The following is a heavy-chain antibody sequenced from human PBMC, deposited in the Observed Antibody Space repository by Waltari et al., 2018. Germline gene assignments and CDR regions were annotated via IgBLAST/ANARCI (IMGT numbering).Heavy chain of an antibody. Sequence: EMQLVESGGALVHLGGSLRLSCDAPTLTFVDFNLNWFRQAPGKGMEWMAYIGSNNNIYYAVVVQGRFTVSRENDKKSMFLQLNNVRVDDTGVYFCARDDFDGEAPYWGQGTLVTVSS. D-gene: IGHD2-21*02. J-gene: IGHJ4*02. V-gene: IGHV3-48*01. CDR1: TLTFVDFN. CDR2: IGSNNNI. CDR3: ARDDFDGEAPY.